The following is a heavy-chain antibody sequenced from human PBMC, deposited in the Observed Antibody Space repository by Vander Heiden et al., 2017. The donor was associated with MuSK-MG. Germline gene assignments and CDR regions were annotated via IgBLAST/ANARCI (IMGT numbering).Heavy chain of an antibody. CDR3: ARYKSGTMFAD. CDR2: VYYSGTT. D-gene: IGHD1-7*01. CDR1: GASISTSGYY. V-gene: IGHV4-39*01. Sequence: QVQLQEWGPGLVKPSETLSLTGSVSGASISTSGYYWGWIRQPPGKGLEWIGNVYYSGTTDYNPSLKSRVTVSIDTSKNQFSLEVRSVTAADTAVYYCARYKSGTMFADWGQGTLVTVSS. J-gene: IGHJ4*02.